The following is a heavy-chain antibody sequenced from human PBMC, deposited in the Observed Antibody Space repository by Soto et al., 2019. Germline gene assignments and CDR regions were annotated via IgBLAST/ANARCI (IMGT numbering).Heavy chain of an antibody. J-gene: IGHJ3*02. D-gene: IGHD3-10*01. Sequence: PSETLSLTCTVSGGSINTYNLFWAWVRQPPGKGLEWIASIHYGGNAYYSPSLTTRATISRDTSKNRVSLELRSVTAADTAVYYCARVWGGAFDIWGQGTMVTVSS. CDR1: GGSINTYNLF. V-gene: IGHV4-39*01. CDR2: IHYGGNA. CDR3: ARVWGGAFDI.